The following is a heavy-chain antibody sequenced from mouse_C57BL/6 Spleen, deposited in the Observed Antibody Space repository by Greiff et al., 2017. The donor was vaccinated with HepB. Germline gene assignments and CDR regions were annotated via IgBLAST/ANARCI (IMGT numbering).Heavy chain of an antibody. J-gene: IGHJ1*03. CDR2: IYPRSGNT. CDR3: ARAVYYYGRHWYFDV. CDR1: GYTFTSYG. Sequence: VQLQQSGAELARPGASVKLSCKASGYTFTSYGISWVKQRTGQGLEWIGEIYPRSGNTYYNEKFKGKATLTADKSSSTAYMELRSLTSEDSAVYFCARAVYYYGRHWYFDVWGTGTTVTVSS. V-gene: IGHV1-81*01. D-gene: IGHD1-1*01.